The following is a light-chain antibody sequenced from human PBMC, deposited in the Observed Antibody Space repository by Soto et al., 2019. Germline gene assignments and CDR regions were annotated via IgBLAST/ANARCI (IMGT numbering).Light chain of an antibody. Sequence: QSALTQPASVSGAPGQSVTISCTGSSCDVGGYNYVYWYQQHPGKAPKLMIYEVSNRPSGVSNRFSGSKSGTRASVTTSGLQAEDEADYYYTSDSILSTVVFGGGTKLTVL. J-gene: IGLJ3*02. CDR2: EVS. V-gene: IGLV2-14*01. CDR3: TSDSILSTVV. CDR1: SCDVGGYNY.